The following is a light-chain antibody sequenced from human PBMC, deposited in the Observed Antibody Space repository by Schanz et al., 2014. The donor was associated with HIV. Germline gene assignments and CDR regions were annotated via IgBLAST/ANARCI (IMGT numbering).Light chain of an antibody. Sequence: EIELTQSPGTLSLSPGERGTLSCRASQSISSSLLAWYQKKPGQAPTLLIYAASSRASGIPDRFSGSGSGADFTLTISGLEPEDFAVYFCQQRSNWPLLTFGGGTKVEIK. CDR3: QQRSNWPLLT. J-gene: IGKJ4*01. CDR2: AAS. V-gene: IGKV3D-20*02. CDR1: QSISSSL.